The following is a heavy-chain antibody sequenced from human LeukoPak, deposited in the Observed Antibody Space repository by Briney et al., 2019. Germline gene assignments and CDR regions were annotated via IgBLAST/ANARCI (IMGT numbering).Heavy chain of an antibody. V-gene: IGHV4-61*01. D-gene: IGHD4-17*01. CDR3: ARGPERTTVTTAYYFGY. CDR1: GVSVSSGSYY. Sequence: SETLSLTCTVSGVSVSSGSYYWSWIRQPPGKGLEWIGYIYYSGSTNYNPSLKSRVTISVDTSKNQFSLKLSSVTAADTAVYYCARGPERTTVTTAYYFGYWGQGTLVTVSS. CDR2: IYYSGST. J-gene: IGHJ4*02.